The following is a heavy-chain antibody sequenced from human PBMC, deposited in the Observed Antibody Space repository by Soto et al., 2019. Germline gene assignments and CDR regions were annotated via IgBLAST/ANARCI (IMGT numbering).Heavy chain of an antibody. CDR2: INPSGGST. CDR1: GYTFTSYY. Sequence: QVQLVQSGAEVKKPGASVKVSCKASGYTFTSYYMHWVRQAPGQGLEWMGIINPSGGSTSYAQKLQDRATMTRDTSASTVYMELSSLRSEDTAVYYCARDPRSYDPYGMDVWGQGTTVTVSS. V-gene: IGHV1-46*01. CDR3: ARDPRSYDPYGMDV. D-gene: IGHD5-18*01. J-gene: IGHJ6*02.